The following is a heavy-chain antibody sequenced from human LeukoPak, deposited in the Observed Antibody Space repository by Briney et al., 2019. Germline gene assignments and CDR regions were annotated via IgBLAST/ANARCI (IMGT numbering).Heavy chain of an antibody. CDR1: GGSISSSSYY. Sequence: SETLSLTCTVSGGSISSSSYYWGWIRQPPGKGLEWIGSIYYSGSTYYNPSLKSRVTISVDTSKNQFSLKLSSVTAADTAVYYCARLSEYDSSGYYSNPTFDYWGQGTLVTVSS. V-gene: IGHV4-39*01. CDR2: IYYSGST. J-gene: IGHJ4*02. D-gene: IGHD3-22*01. CDR3: ARLSEYDSSGYYSNPTFDY.